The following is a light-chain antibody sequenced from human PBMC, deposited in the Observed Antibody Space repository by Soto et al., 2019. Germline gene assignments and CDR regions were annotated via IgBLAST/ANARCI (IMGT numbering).Light chain of an antibody. CDR2: DVS. CDR1: SGDVGGYNY. J-gene: IGLJ2*01. CDR3: SSYTSSSTPEVV. Sequence: QSVLTQPASVSGSPGQSITISCTGTSGDVGGYNYVSWYQQHPGKAPKLMIYDVSNRPSGVSNRFSGSKSGDTASLTISGLQAEDGADYYCSSYTSSSTPEVVFGGGTKVTVL. V-gene: IGLV2-14*01.